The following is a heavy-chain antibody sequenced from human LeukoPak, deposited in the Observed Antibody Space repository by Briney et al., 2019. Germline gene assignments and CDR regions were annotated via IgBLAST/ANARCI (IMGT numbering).Heavy chain of an antibody. J-gene: IGHJ6*02. V-gene: IGHV1-24*01. CDR2: FDPEDGET. CDR3: ATVLVAAAGNLYYYYYGMDV. Sequence: GASVNVSCKVSGYTLTELSMHWVRQAPGKGLEWMGGFDPEDGETIYAQKFQGRVTMTEDTSTDTAYMELSSLRSEDTAVYYCATVLVAAAGNLYYYYYGMDVWGQGTTVTVSS. D-gene: IGHD6-13*01. CDR1: GYTLTELS.